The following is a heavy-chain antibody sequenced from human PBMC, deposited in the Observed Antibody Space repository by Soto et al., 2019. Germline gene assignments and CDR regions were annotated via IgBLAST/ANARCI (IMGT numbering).Heavy chain of an antibody. CDR3: AITGTTSDYYYYGMDV. V-gene: IGHV5-10-1*01. Sequence: GESLKISCKGSGYSFTSYWISWVRQMPGKGLEWMGRIDPSDSYTNYSPSFQGHVTISADKSISTDYLQWSSLKASDTAMYYCAITGTTSDYYYYGMDVWGQGTTVTVSS. CDR1: GYSFTSYW. D-gene: IGHD1-20*01. CDR2: IDPSDSYT. J-gene: IGHJ6*02.